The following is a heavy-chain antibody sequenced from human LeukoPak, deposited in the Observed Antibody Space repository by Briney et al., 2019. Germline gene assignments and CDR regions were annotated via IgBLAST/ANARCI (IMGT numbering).Heavy chain of an antibody. CDR1: EFMFSKYA. Sequence: GGSPRLSCAASEFMFSKYAMSWVRQAPGKGLEWVSAVSASADSTYYADSVKGRFIISRDNSKNTLFLQMNSLRAEDTAVYYCAVPPTETNYFDYWGQGTLVTVSS. CDR2: VSASADST. D-gene: IGHD4-17*01. J-gene: IGHJ4*02. V-gene: IGHV3-23*01. CDR3: AVPPTETNYFDY.